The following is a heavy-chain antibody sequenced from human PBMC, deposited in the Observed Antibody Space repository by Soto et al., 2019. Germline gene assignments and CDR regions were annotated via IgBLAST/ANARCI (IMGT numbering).Heavy chain of an antibody. V-gene: IGHV3-23*01. CDR3: ALLRLGS. CDR1: GFTFAGYA. Sequence: PGGSLRLSCAASGFTFAGYAMHWARQAPGKGLEWVSGISPSGGSTYYADSVKGRFTISRDNSEKTLNLRINSLRADDSAIYYCALLRLGSWGQGTVVTVSS. J-gene: IGHJ4*02. CDR2: ISPSGGST. D-gene: IGHD3-16*01.